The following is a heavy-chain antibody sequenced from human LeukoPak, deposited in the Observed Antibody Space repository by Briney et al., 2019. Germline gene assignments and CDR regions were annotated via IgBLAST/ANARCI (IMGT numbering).Heavy chain of an antibody. V-gene: IGHV3-33*08. Sequence: GGSLRLSCAASGFTFSRFGMPWVRQAPGKGLEWVAVIWYDGRNKYYADSVKGRFTISRDNSKNTLFLQMHSLRAEDTAVYYCARDRKNEWLLRYDAFDIWGQGTMVTVSS. J-gene: IGHJ3*02. D-gene: IGHD3-22*01. CDR3: ARDRKNEWLLRYDAFDI. CDR2: IWYDGRNK. CDR1: GFTFSRFG.